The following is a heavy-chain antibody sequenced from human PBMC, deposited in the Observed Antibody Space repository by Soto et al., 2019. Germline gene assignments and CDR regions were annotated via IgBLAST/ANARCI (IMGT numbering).Heavy chain of an antibody. CDR2: ISSNGGST. V-gene: IGHV3-64*02. J-gene: IGHJ3*02. Sequence: GGSLRLSCASSGFTFISYAMHWVRQAPGKGLEYVSAISSNGGSTYYADSVKGRFTISRDNSKNTLYLQMNSLRAEDTAVYFCARDLPEYSRSSAAFDIWGQGTMVTVSS. D-gene: IGHD6-6*01. CDR3: ARDLPEYSRSSAAFDI. CDR1: GFTFISYA.